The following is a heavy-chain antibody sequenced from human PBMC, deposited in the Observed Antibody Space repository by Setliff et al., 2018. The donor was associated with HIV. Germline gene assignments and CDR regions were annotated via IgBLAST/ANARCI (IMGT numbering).Heavy chain of an antibody. CDR2: SIPILGIG. D-gene: IGHD3-16*01. CDR1: GGTFSSYT. Sequence: SVMVSCKASGGTFSSYTINWVRQAPGQGLEWMGRSIPILGIGNDEQAQKFKGRVTFTADKSTSTVYMELSSLRSEDTAVYYCARCGAGEWHLYMDVWGKGTAVTVSS. CDR3: ARCGAGEWHLYMDV. V-gene: IGHV1-69*02. J-gene: IGHJ6*03.